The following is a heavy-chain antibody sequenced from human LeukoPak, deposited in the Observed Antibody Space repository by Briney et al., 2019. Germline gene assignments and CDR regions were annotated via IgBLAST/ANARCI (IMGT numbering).Heavy chain of an antibody. CDR1: GFTVSSNY. D-gene: IGHD3-22*01. J-gene: IGHJ4*02. V-gene: IGHV3-53*01. CDR2: IYSGGST. CDR3: ARDPRYDSSGY. Sequence: PRGSLRLSCAASGFTVSSNYMSWVRQAPGKGLEWVSVIYSGGSTYYADSVKGRFTISRDNSKNTLYLQMNSLRAEDTAVYYCARDPRYDSSGYWGQGTLVTVSS.